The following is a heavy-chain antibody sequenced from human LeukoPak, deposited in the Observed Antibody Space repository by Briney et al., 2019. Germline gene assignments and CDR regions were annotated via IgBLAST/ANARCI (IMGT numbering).Heavy chain of an antibody. Sequence: SESLSLTCTVSDDSVSSSRYYWTWIRQPPGKGLEWIGYIYHGSATYNPSLESRVTLSMDTSKNQYSLKMTSVTAADTAVYYCAREGGRQWLVSGALDSWGQGTLVTVSS. D-gene: IGHD6-19*01. V-gene: IGHV4-61*01. CDR3: AREGGRQWLVSGALDS. CDR2: IYHGSA. CDR1: DDSVSSSRYY. J-gene: IGHJ5*01.